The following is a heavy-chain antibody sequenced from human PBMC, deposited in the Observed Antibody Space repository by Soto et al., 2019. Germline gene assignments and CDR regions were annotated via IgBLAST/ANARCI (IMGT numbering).Heavy chain of an antibody. CDR1: GGSIGSGGYY. D-gene: IGHD3-22*01. CDR3: AREDFYYDSSGYYPPDAFDI. J-gene: IGHJ3*02. CDR2: IYYSGST. V-gene: IGHV4-31*03. Sequence: SETLSLTCTVSGGSIGSGGYYWSWIRQHPGKGLEWIGYIYYSGSTYYNPSLKSRVTISVDTSKNQFSLKLSSVTAADTAVYYCAREDFYYDSSGYYPPDAFDIWGQGTMVTVSS.